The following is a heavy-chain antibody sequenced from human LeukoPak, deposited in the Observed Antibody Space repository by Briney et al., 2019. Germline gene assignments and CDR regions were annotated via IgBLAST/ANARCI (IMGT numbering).Heavy chain of an antibody. V-gene: IGHV1-2*02. J-gene: IGHJ6*03. D-gene: IGHD3-10*01. CDR2: INPNSGGT. CDR3: ARHGSGSFDSFYYYYMDV. CDR1: GYTFAGYY. Sequence: ASLKVSCKASGYTFAGYYMHWVRQAPGQGLEWMGWINPNSGGTNYAQTFQGRVTMTRDTSISTAYMELSRLRSDDTAVYYCARHGSGSFDSFYYYYMDVWGKGTTVTISS.